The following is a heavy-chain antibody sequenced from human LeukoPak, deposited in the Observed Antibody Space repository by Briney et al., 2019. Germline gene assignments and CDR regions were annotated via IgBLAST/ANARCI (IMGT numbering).Heavy chain of an antibody. V-gene: IGHV4-38-2*02. CDR3: ASAAAGPYYFDY. J-gene: IGHJ4*02. Sequence: SETLSLTCSVSGYSISSAYYWGWIRQPPGKGLEWIGTMYHSGSTNYNPSLKSRVTISVDTSKNQFSLKLSSVTAADTAVYYCASAAAGPYYFDYWGQGTLVTVSS. CDR2: MYHSGST. D-gene: IGHD6-13*01. CDR1: GYSISSAYY.